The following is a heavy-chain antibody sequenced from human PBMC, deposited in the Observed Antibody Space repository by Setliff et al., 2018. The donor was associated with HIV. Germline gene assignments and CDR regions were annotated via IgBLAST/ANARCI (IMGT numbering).Heavy chain of an antibody. CDR3: ARGSEAYYDFWSGYYPFDY. V-gene: IGHV1-3*03. D-gene: IGHD3-3*01. CDR1: GYTFTSYA. Sequence: RASVKVSCKASGYTFTSYAMHWVRRAPGQRLEWMGWINAGNGNTKYSQEFQGRVTITRDTSASTAYMELSSLRSEDMAVYYCARGSEAYYDFWSGYYPFDYWGQGTLVTVSS. J-gene: IGHJ4*02. CDR2: INAGNGNT.